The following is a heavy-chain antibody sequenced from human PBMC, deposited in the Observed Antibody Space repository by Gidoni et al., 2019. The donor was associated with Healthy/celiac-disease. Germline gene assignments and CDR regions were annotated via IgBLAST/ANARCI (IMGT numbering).Heavy chain of an antibody. CDR3: ARGGFDSSGWSDY. V-gene: IGHV3-30*04. CDR1: GFTFSSYA. D-gene: IGHD6-19*01. J-gene: IGHJ4*02. CDR2: ISYDGSNK. Sequence: QVQLVESGGGVVQPGRSLRRSCAASGFTFSSYAMHWVRQAPGKGLEWVAVISYDGSNKYYADSVKGRFTISRDNSKNTLYLQMNSLRAEDTAVYYCARGGFDSSGWSDYWGQGTLVTVSS.